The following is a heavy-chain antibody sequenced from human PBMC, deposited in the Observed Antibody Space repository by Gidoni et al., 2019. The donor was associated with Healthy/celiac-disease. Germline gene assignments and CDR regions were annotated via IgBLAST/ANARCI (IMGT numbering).Heavy chain of an antibody. J-gene: IGHJ5*02. CDR1: GFSLRNARMG. CDR2: IFSNDEK. V-gene: IGHV2-26*01. Sequence: QVTLKESGPVLVTPTETLTLTCTVSGFSLRNARMGVSWIRQPPGKALEWLAHIFSNDEKSYSTSLKSRLTISKDTAKSQVVLTMTNMDPVDTATYYCARPHYDFWRGSRGSNWFDPWGQGTLVTVSS. CDR3: ARPHYDFWRGSRGSNWFDP. D-gene: IGHD3-3*01.